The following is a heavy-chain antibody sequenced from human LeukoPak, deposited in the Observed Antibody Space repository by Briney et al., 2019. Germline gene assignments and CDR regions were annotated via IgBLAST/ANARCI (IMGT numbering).Heavy chain of an antibody. CDR1: GRSFSGYY. J-gene: IGHJ4*02. D-gene: IGHD3-22*01. CDR2: INHSGST. Sequence: SETLSLTCAVYGRSFSGYYWSWIRQPPGKGLEWIGEINHSGSTNYNPSLKSRVTISVDTSKNQFSLKLSSVTAADTAVYYCAKLPHYYDSGGYNYFSFDYWGQGTLVTVSS. V-gene: IGHV4-34*01. CDR3: AKLPHYYDSGGYNYFSFDY.